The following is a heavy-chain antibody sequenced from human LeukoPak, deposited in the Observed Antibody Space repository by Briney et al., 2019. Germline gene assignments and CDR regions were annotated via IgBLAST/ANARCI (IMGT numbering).Heavy chain of an antibody. CDR2: IYSGGST. D-gene: IGHD6-13*01. Sequence: PGGSLRLSCAASGFTVSSNYMSWVRQAPGKGLEWVSVIYSGGSTYYADSAKGRFTISRDNSKNTLYLQMNSLRAEDTAVYYCAREPIAAAGTGSFDYWGQGTLVTVSS. CDR3: AREPIAAAGTGSFDY. J-gene: IGHJ4*02. V-gene: IGHV3-53*01. CDR1: GFTVSSNY.